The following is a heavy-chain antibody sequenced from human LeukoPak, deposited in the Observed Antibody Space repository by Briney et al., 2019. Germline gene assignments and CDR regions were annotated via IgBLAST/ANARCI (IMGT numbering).Heavy chain of an antibody. Sequence: SETLSLTCTVSGGSISSYYWSWIRQPPGKGLEWIGYIYDSGNTNNNPTLKSRVTISVDTSKNQFSLKLSSVTAADTAVYYCARVPLTICSSTSCYNWGQGTLVTVSS. CDR2: IYDSGNT. CDR3: ARVPLTICSSTSCYN. V-gene: IGHV4-59*12. CDR1: GGSISSYY. J-gene: IGHJ4*02. D-gene: IGHD2-2*02.